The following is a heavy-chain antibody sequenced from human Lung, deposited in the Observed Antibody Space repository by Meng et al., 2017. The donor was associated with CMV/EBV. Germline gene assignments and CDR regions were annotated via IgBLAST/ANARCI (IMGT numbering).Heavy chain of an antibody. Sequence: CVGCDFTFRVYSMTWVRQAPGKGLEWLSSISRGSEYIHYADSVKGRFTISRDNAKDSVFLQMNSLRAEDTAIYYCARMGGGYVALDIWGQGTMVTVSS. CDR3: ARMGGGYVALDI. V-gene: IGHV3-21*01. D-gene: IGHD4-23*01. CDR1: DFTFRVYS. CDR2: ISRGSEYI. J-gene: IGHJ3*02.